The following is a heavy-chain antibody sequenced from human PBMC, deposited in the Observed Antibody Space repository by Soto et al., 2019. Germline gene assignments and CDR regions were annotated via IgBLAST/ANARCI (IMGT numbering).Heavy chain of an antibody. D-gene: IGHD3-16*01. CDR3: ATLRPGGYYYGMDV. Sequence: SETLSLTCTVSGGSVSSGSYYWTWIRQPPGKGLEWIGYINYSGSTNYNPSLKSRVTISVDTSKNQFSLKLSSVTAADTAVYYCATLRPGGYYYGMDVWGQGTTVTVSS. CDR1: GGSVSSGSYY. J-gene: IGHJ6*02. V-gene: IGHV4-61*01. CDR2: INYSGST.